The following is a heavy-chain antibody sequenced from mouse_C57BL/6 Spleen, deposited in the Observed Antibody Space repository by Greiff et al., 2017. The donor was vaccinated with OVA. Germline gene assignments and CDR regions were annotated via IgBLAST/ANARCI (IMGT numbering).Heavy chain of an antibody. D-gene: IGHD2-5*01. CDR1: GYTFTDYN. V-gene: IGHV1-22*01. CDR2: INPNHGGT. J-gene: IGHJ3*01. Sequence: EVKLMESGPELVKPGASVKMSCKASGYTFTDYNMHWVKQSHGKSLEWIGYINPNHGGTSYNQKFKGKATLTVNKYSSTAYMELRSLTADDSAVYYCARGWSNYGGFAYWGQGTLVTVSA. CDR3: ARGWSNYGGFAY.